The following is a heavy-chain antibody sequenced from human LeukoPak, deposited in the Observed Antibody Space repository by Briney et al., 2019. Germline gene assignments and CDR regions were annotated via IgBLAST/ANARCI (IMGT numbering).Heavy chain of an antibody. D-gene: IGHD5-24*01. J-gene: IGHJ4*02. CDR1: GFTPSSHA. CDR3: ARGGVATNDWQTDY. Sequence: PGGSLRLSCADSGFTPSSHAITWVRQAPGKGLEWVSAISGSGGGTYYADSVKGRFTISRDNSKNTLYLQMNSLRAEDTAVYYCARGGVATNDWQTDYWGKGTLVTVSS. V-gene: IGHV3-23*01. CDR2: ISGSGGGT.